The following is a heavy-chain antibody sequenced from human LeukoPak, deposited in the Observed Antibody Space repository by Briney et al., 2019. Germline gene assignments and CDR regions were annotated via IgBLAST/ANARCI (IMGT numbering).Heavy chain of an antibody. Sequence: ASVKVSCKASGYTFTGYYMHWVRQAPGQGLEWMGWINPNSGGTNYAQKFQGRVTMTRDTSISTAYMELSRLRSDDTAVYYCAREGIGRDYDSSGYPFDYWGQGTLVTVSS. D-gene: IGHD3-22*01. J-gene: IGHJ4*02. CDR3: AREGIGRDYDSSGYPFDY. CDR1: GYTFTGYY. CDR2: INPNSGGT. V-gene: IGHV1-2*02.